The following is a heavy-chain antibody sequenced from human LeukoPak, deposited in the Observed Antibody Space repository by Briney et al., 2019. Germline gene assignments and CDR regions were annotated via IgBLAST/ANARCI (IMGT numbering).Heavy chain of an antibody. V-gene: IGHV3-30*07. J-gene: IGHJ4*02. D-gene: IGHD1-26*01. CDR1: GFTFSSYA. CDR2: ISYDGSNK. Sequence: HAGGSLRLSCAASGFTFSSYAMHWVRQAPGKGLEWVAVISYDGSNKYYADSVKGRFTISRDNSKNTLYLQMNSLRAEDTAVYYCAKALEGRYSGSYGVDFDYWGQGTLVTVSS. CDR3: AKALEGRYSGSYGVDFDY.